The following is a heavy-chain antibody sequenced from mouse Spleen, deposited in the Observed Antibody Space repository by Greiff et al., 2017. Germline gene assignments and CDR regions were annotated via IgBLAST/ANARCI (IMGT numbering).Heavy chain of an antibody. V-gene: IGHV5-12*02. J-gene: IGHJ4*01. Sequence: EVQLVESGGGLVQPGGSLKLSCATSGFTFSDYYMYWVRQTPEKRLEWVAYISNGGGSTYYPDTVKGRFTISRDNAKNTLYLQMSRLKSEDTAMYYCARRGYGYPYYYAMDYWGQGTSVTVSS. D-gene: IGHD1-2*01. CDR2: ISNGGGST. CDR1: GFTFSDYY. CDR3: ARRGYGYPYYYAMDY.